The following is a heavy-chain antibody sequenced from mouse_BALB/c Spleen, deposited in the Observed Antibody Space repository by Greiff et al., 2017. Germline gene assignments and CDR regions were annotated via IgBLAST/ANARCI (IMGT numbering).Heavy chain of an antibody. J-gene: IGHJ2*01. CDR1: GFNIKDTY. CDR3: ARGAWEGDYFDY. Sequence: VQLKESGAELVKPGASVKLFCTASGFNIKDTYMHWVKQRPEQGLEWIGRIDPANGNTKYDPKFQGKATITADTSSNTAYLQLSSLTSEDTAVYYCARGAWEGDYFDYWGQGTTLTVSS. D-gene: IGHD4-1*01. CDR2: IDPANGNT. V-gene: IGHV14-3*02.